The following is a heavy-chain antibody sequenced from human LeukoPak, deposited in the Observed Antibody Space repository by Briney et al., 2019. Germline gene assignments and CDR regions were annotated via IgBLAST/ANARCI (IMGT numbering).Heavy chain of an antibody. CDR3: ARGANPFGVVLDH. CDR1: GFTFNTHG. D-gene: IGHD3-10*01. CDR2: VWYDGINK. V-gene: IGHV3-33*01. J-gene: IGHJ4*02. Sequence: GGSLRLSCAASGFTFNTHGMHWVCQAPGKGLEWVAVVWYDGINKYYADSVKGQFTISRDNSKNMLYLQMNSLRAEDTAVYYCARGANPFGVVLDHWGQGTLVTVSS.